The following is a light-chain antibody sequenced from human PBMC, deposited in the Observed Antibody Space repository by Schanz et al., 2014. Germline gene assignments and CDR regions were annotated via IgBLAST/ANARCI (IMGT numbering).Light chain of an antibody. CDR2: RDS. CDR1: TSKSGSYY. J-gene: IGLJ3*02. CDR3: AAWDDSLNGWV. V-gene: IGLV1-47*01. Sequence: QSVLTQPPSASGTPGQRITISCSGSTSKSGSYYVYWYQQLPGTAPRLLISRDSQRPSGVPDRFSGYRSGTSASLVISGLRSEDEADYYCAAWDDSLNGWVFGGGTKLTVL.